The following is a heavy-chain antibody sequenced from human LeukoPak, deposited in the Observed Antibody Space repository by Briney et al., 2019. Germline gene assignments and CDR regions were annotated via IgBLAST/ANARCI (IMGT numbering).Heavy chain of an antibody. CDR3: ARAPHLYYGDYGGDWFDP. CDR2: MNPNSGNT. CDR1: GYTFTSYD. D-gene: IGHD4-17*01. Sequence: ASVTVSCKASGYTFTSYDINWVRQATGQGLEWMGWMNPNSGNTGYAQKFQGRVTMTRNTSISTAYMELSSLRSEDTAVYYCARAPHLYYGDYGGDWFDPWGQGTLVTVSS. J-gene: IGHJ5*02. V-gene: IGHV1-8*01.